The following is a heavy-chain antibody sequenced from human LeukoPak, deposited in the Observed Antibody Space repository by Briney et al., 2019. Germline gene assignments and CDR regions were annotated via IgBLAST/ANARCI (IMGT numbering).Heavy chain of an antibody. V-gene: IGHV4-4*02. D-gene: IGHD3-10*01. CDR2: IYHSGST. CDR3: AGVRGYYGSGGFYYMDV. Sequence: PSGTLSLTCAVSGGSISSSNWWSWVRQPPGKGLEWIGEIYHSGSTNYNPSLKSRVTISVDKSKNQFSLKLSSVTAADTAVYYCAGVRGYYGSGGFYYMDVWGKGTTVTVSS. CDR1: GGSISSSNW. J-gene: IGHJ6*03.